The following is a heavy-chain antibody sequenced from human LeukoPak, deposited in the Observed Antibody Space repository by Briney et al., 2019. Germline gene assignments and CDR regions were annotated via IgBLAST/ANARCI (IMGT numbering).Heavy chain of an antibody. D-gene: IGHD1-14*01. J-gene: IGHJ4*02. CDR3: AKAIRQNRDLYDY. V-gene: IGHV3-23*01. CDR2: ISGSGAST. Sequence: PGGSLRLSCAASGFTFSIYAMTWVRQAPGKGLEWVSGISGSGASTYYADSVKGRFTISRDNSKNTLYLQMNSLRAEDTALYYCAKAIRQNRDLYDYWGQGTLVTVSS. CDR1: GFTFSIYA.